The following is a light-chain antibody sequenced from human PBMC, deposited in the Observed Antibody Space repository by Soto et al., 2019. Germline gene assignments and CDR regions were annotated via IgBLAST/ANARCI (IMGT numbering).Light chain of an antibody. Sequence: DIQMTQSPSSLSASVGDTVIITCRASQTISVYLSWYQQIAGKAPKLLIYTASTLQTGVPSRFSGSESGAVITLTIGSLQPEDFATEYYQQHHNYPNTFGQGTRLEIK. CDR2: TAS. CDR1: QTISVY. V-gene: IGKV1-17*01. J-gene: IGKJ5*01. CDR3: QQHHNYPNT.